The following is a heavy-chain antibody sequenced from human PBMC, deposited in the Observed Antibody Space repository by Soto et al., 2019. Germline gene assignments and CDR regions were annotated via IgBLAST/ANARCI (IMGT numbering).Heavy chain of an antibody. CDR3: ARARRWDIVVVVAATYYFDI. V-gene: IGHV1-18*01. CDR2: ISAYNGNT. CDR1: GYTFTSYG. Sequence: ASVKVSCKASGYTFTSYGISWVRQAPGQGLEWMGWISAYNGNTNYAQKLQGRVTMTTDTSTSTAYMELRSLRSDDTAVYYCARARRWDIVVVVAATYYFDIWGHGTMVTVSS. J-gene: IGHJ3*02. D-gene: IGHD2-15*01.